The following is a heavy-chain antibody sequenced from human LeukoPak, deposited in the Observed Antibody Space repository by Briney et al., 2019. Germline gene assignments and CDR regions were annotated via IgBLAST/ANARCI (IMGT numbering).Heavy chain of an antibody. J-gene: IGHJ4*02. CDR3: TTDGGVLVRPLFDY. V-gene: IGHV3-15*01. CDR2: IKSNDHGGAT. CDR1: GFTFSKAW. Sequence: GGSLRLSCAASGFTFSKAWMGWVRQAPGKGLEWVGRIKSNDHGGATDYAATVKGRFAVSRGDSKNTLYLQLNSLKTEDTAMYYCTTDGGVLVRPLFDYWGQGTLVTVSS. D-gene: IGHD2-8*02.